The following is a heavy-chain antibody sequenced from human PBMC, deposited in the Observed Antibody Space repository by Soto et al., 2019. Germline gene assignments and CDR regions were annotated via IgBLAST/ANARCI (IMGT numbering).Heavy chain of an antibody. CDR1: GGFISDYY. Sequence: QVQLQESGPGLVKPSETLSLTCTVSGGFISDYYWSWIRQPPGKGLEWIGYIHYSGSTYYNPSLKSRVTISVDTSKNQFSLKLSSVTAADTAVYYCARIRDAIFGWGQGTLVTVSS. V-gene: IGHV4-59*12. CDR2: IHYSGST. J-gene: IGHJ4*02. CDR3: ARIRDAIFG. D-gene: IGHD2-2*02.